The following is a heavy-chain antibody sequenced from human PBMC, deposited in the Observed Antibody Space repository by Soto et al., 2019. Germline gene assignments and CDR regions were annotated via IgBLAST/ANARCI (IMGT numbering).Heavy chain of an antibody. Sequence: TGGSLRLSCAASGFTVSSNYMSWVRQAPGKGLEWVSVIYSGGTTYYADSVKGRFTISRDNSKNTLSLQMNSLRAEDTALYYCATGYRSAYGPFDSWGQGTLVTVSS. CDR3: ATGYRSAYGPFDS. D-gene: IGHD5-12*01. CDR1: GFTVSSNY. CDR2: IYSGGTT. V-gene: IGHV3-53*01. J-gene: IGHJ4*02.